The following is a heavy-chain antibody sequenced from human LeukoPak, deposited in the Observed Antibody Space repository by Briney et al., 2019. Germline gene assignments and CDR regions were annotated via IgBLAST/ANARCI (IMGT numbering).Heavy chain of an antibody. V-gene: IGHV4-39*07. Sequence: SETLSLTCTVSGGSISSSIYYWGWIRQPPGKGLEWIGSIYYNANTYYNPSLKSRVTISVDTSKNQFSLKLSSVTAADTAVYYCARAPDTAMAPTPFDYWGQRTLVTVSS. CDR2: IYYNANT. D-gene: IGHD5-18*01. CDR3: ARAPDTAMAPTPFDY. J-gene: IGHJ4*02. CDR1: GGSISSSIYY.